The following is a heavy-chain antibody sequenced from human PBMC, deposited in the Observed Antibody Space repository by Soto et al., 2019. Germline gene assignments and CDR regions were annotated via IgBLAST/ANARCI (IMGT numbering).Heavy chain of an antibody. CDR2: IYYTGST. CDR1: GVSINIGGYY. Sequence: QVQLQESRPGLVKPSQTLSLTCTVSGVSINIGGYYWSWIRQHPGQGLEWIGYIYYTGSTYYTASLTSRVSMSLHTSKNQFSLTLSSAPVAHTAVYYCARGSKVERDALNIWSQGTMVSIS. D-gene: IGHD2-2*01. CDR3: ARGSKVERDALNI. V-gene: IGHV4-31*03. J-gene: IGHJ3*02.